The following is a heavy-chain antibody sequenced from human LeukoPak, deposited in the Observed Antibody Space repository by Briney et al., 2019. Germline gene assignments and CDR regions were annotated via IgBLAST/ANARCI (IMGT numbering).Heavy chain of an antibody. CDR2: IYYSGST. J-gene: IGHJ5*02. V-gene: IGHV4-39*07. CDR1: GGSSSSSSYY. Sequence: SETLSLTCTVSGGSSSSSSYYWGWISQPPGKGLEWIGSIYYSGSTYYNPSLKSRVTISVDTSKNQFSLKLSSVTAADTAVYYCARTPYCSSTSCYGNWFDPWGQGTLVTVSS. CDR3: ARTPYCSSTSCYGNWFDP. D-gene: IGHD2-2*01.